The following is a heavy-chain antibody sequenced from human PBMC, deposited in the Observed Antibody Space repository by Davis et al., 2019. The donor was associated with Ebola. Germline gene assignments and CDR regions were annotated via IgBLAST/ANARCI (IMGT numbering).Heavy chain of an antibody. CDR2: IWYDESNK. J-gene: IGHJ4*02. CDR1: GFTFSSYG. CDR3: ARGALALDY. V-gene: IGHV3-33*01. Sequence: GESLKISCAASGFTFSSYGMHWVRQAPGKGLEWVAVIWYDESNKYYADSVKGRFTISRDNSKNTLYLQMNSLRAEDTAVYYCARGALALDYWGQGTLVTVSS.